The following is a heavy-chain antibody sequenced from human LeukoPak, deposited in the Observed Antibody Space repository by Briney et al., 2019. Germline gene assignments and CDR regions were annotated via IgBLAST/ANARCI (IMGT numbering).Heavy chain of an antibody. CDR2: IYYSGST. CDR1: GGSISSYY. CDR3: ASTYYDFWSGYYYYMDV. J-gene: IGHJ6*03. V-gene: IGHV4-59*08. D-gene: IGHD3-3*01. Sequence: KASETLSLTCTVSGGSISSYYWSWIRQPPGKGLEWIGYIYYSGSTNYNSSLKSRVTISVDTSKNQFSLKLSSVTAADTAVYYCASTYYDFWSGYYYYMDVWGKGTTVTVSS.